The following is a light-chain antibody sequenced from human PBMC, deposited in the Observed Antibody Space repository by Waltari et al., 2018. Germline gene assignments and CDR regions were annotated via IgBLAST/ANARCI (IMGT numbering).Light chain of an antibody. CDR1: TPNIGADYD. J-gene: IGLJ2*01. V-gene: IGLV1-40*01. CDR3: QSYDISLDAVV. Sequence: QSVLTQPASMSGAPGQRVTISCSGNTPNIGADYDVHWYTHVPGTAPKALTSGATPRPPGVPDRLSASKSGTSASLVIAGLQAEDEADYYCQSYDISLDAVVFGGGTKVTVL. CDR2: GAT.